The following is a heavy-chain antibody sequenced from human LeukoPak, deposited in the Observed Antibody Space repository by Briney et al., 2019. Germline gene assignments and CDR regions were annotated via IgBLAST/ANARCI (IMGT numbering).Heavy chain of an antibody. D-gene: IGHD3-22*01. CDR2: ISSSGRTI. CDR3: ASQYYFDSSGYYNSQWFDP. Sequence: PGGSLRLSCAVSGFIFSSYDTNWVRQAPGKGLEWVSYISSSGRTIYYGDSVKGRFTISRDNAKNLLNLQMNSLRAEDTAVYYCASQYYFDSSGYYNSQWFDPWGRGTLVTVSS. V-gene: IGHV3-48*03. CDR1: GFIFSSYD. J-gene: IGHJ5*02.